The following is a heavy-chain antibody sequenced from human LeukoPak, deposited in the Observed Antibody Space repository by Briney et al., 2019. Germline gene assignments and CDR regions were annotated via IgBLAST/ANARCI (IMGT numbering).Heavy chain of an antibody. V-gene: IGHV4-34*01. CDR2: INHSGST. J-gene: IGHJ5*02. Sequence: PSETLSLTCAVYGGSFSGYYWSWIRPPPGKGLEWIGEINHSGSTNYNPSLKSRVTISVDTSKNQFSLKLSSVTAADTAVYYCARPRARSIAARPSPWFDPWGQGTLVTVSS. CDR1: GGSFSGYY. CDR3: ARPRARSIAARPSPWFDP. D-gene: IGHD6-6*01.